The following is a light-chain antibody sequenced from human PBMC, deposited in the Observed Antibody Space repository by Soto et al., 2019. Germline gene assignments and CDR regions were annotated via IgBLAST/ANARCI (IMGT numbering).Light chain of an antibody. Sequence: QSVLTQPPSASGAPGQSVTFSCTGTSSNVGSYYYASWYQQSPGKATQLLIYGVTRRPSGVPDRSSGSKSGNTAAVTVSGLQAEDEAYYYCSSYAGRSMYVFGTGTKVTVL. CDR1: SSNVGSYYY. J-gene: IGLJ1*01. V-gene: IGLV2-8*01. CDR3: SSYAGRSMYV. CDR2: GVT.